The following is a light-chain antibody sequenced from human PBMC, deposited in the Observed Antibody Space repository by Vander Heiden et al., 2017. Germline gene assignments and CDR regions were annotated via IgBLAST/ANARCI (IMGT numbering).Light chain of an antibody. Sequence: QSVLTQPPSVPAAPGHKVTIPCAGSSSNMGNNYGSWYQQLPGTAPKILMSDNNKRPSGIPDRFSGSKSGTSATLGITGLQTGDEADYYCGTWDSSLSAGRVFGGGTKLTVI. CDR2: DNN. CDR1: SSNMGNNY. V-gene: IGLV1-51*01. CDR3: GTWDSSLSAGRV. J-gene: IGLJ2*01.